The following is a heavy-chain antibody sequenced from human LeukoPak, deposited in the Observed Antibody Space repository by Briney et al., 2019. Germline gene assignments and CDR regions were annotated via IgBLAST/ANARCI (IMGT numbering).Heavy chain of an antibody. CDR3: ATRNCSGGSCLPEFYYYYLDI. J-gene: IGHJ6*03. Sequence: GASVKVSCKISGSTLTESSIHWVRQPPGKGLEGMGGFDPEDVQTIYAQKFQGRVTLTDDTSIDTAYMELSSLRFEDTAVYYCATRNCSGGSCLPEFYYYYLDIWGTGTTVTVSS. CDR1: GSTLTESS. D-gene: IGHD2-15*01. V-gene: IGHV1-24*01. CDR2: FDPEDVQT.